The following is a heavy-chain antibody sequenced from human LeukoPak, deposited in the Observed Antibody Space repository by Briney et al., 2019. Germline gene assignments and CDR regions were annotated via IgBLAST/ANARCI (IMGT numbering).Heavy chain of an antibody. CDR3: ARDNGDSQFDY. D-gene: IGHD4-17*01. V-gene: IGHV3-11*04. CDR1: GFTFSDYY. CDR2: ISSSVSTI. Sequence: PGGSPRLSCADSGFTFSDYYMSWIREALGKGLEWVSYISSSVSTIYCADSVKGRFTISRDNAKNSQYLHMNSLRAEETPVYYCARDNGDSQFDYWGQGTLVTVSS. J-gene: IGHJ4*02.